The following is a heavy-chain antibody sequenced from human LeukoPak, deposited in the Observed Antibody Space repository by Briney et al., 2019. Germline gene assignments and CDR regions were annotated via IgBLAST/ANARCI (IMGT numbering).Heavy chain of an antibody. Sequence: SETLSLTCAVYGGSFSGYYWSWIRQPPGKGLEWIGEINHRGSTNYNPSLKSRVTISVDTSKNQFSLKLSSVTAADTAVYYCARDQYFDPWGQGTLVTVSS. CDR2: INHRGST. J-gene: IGHJ5*02. V-gene: IGHV4-34*01. CDR1: GGSFSGYY. CDR3: ARDQYFDP.